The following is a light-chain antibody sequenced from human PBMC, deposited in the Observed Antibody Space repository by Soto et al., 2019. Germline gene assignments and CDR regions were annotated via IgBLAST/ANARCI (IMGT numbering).Light chain of an antibody. J-gene: IGLJ3*02. Sequence: QPVLTQPPSASGTPGQRVTISCSGSSPNIGSNYVYWYQQLPGTAPKLLIYKNNQRPSGVPDRFSGSKSGTSVSLAISGLRSEDEADYFCAAWDDSLSGPVFGGGTKLTVL. V-gene: IGLV1-47*01. CDR3: AAWDDSLSGPV. CDR2: KNN. CDR1: SPNIGSNY.